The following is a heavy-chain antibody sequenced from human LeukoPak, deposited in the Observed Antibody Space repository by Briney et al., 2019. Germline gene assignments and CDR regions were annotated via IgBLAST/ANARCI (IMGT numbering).Heavy chain of an antibody. Sequence: GGSLRLSCAASGFTVSSNYMNWVRQAPGKGLEWVTVIYSGGSAYYSDSVKGRFTISRDNSKNTLYLQMNSLRADDTAVYFCASQRRVDLGYAFNLWGQGTMVTVSS. CDR2: IYSGGSA. CDR3: ASQRRVDLGYAFNL. CDR1: GFTVSSNY. J-gene: IGHJ3*01. D-gene: IGHD2-21*02. V-gene: IGHV3-66*04.